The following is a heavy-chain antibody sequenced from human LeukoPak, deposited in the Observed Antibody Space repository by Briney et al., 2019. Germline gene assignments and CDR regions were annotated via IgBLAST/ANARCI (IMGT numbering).Heavy chain of an antibody. D-gene: IGHD6-13*01. CDR3: ARGAYLSAAGDY. V-gene: IGHV1-46*01. Sequence: GASVRVSCKASGYTFTSYYMHWVRQAPGQGLEWMGIINPSGGSTSYAQKLQGRVTMTRDMSTSTVYMELSSLRSEDTAVYYCARGAYLSAAGDYWGQGTLVTVSS. CDR2: INPSGGST. J-gene: IGHJ4*02. CDR1: GYTFTSYY.